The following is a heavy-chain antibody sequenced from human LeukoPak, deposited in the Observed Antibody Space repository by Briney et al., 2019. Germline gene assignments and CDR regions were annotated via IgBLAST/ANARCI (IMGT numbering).Heavy chain of an antibody. V-gene: IGHV3-13*01. D-gene: IGHD6-19*01. CDR3: ARGGIRVSGIDEFDY. CDR2: IGIRGDT. J-gene: IGHJ4*02. Sequence: GGSLRLSCAASGFTFTNYDMHWVRQAKGKGLEWVSAIGIRGDTYYSGSVKGRFTISRENAENSLYLQMNSLRGEDTAVYYCARGGIRVSGIDEFDYWGQGTLVTVSS. CDR1: GFTFTNYD.